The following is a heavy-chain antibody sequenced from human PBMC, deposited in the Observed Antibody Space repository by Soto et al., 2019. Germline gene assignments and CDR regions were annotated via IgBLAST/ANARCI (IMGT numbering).Heavy chain of an antibody. V-gene: IGHV4-30-2*01. J-gene: IGHJ4*02. CDR2: IYHSGST. Sequence: SEALSLTCAVSGGSISRGGYSWSWIRQPPGKGLEWIGYIYHSGSTYYNPSLKSRVTISVDRSKNQFSLKLSSVTAADTAVYYCARGATVTTVDYWGQGTLVTVSS. CDR1: GGSISRGGYS. CDR3: ARGATVTTVDY. D-gene: IGHD4-17*01.